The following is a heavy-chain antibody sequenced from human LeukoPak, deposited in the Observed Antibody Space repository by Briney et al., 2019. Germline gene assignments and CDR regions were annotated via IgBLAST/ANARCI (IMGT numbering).Heavy chain of an antibody. CDR3: ARGLQSNGYPFDY. J-gene: IGHJ4*02. V-gene: IGHV4-34*01. D-gene: IGHD3-22*01. CDR1: GGSFSDYY. CDR2: ISHSGGT. Sequence: SETLSLTCAVYGGSFSDYYWSWIRQPPGKGLEWIGEISHSGGTNYNPSLKSRITMSMDTSKNQFSLKLNSVTAADTAVYYCARGLQSNGYPFDYWGQGSLVTVSS.